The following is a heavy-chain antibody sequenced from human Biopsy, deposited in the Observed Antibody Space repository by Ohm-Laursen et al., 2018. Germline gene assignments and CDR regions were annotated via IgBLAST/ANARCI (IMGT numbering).Heavy chain of an antibody. CDR1: GDTISTYY. V-gene: IGHV4-59*12. Sequence: SQTLSLTCTVSGDTISTYYWNWIRQTPGKGLEWIGYIHYTGHIRINPSLNSRATISVDTSKDQFSLKLSSVTAADTAVYYCARGMRYCTNAVCYKSGSGSYYRYYYGMDVWGQGTTVTVSS. J-gene: IGHJ6*02. D-gene: IGHD2-8*01. CDR2: IHYTGHI. CDR3: ARGMRYCTNAVCYKSGSGSYYRYYYGMDV.